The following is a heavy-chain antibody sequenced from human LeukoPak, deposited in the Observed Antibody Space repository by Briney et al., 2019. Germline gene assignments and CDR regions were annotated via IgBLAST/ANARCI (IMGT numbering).Heavy chain of an antibody. D-gene: IGHD6-13*01. Sequence: GGSLRLSCAASGFTFSSYGMHWVRQAPGKGLEWVAVIWYDGSNKYYADSVKGRFTISRDNSKNTLYLQMNSLRAEDTAVYYCARSWVAAAGTDYWGQRTLVTVSS. CDR2: IWYDGSNK. J-gene: IGHJ4*02. CDR1: GFTFSSYG. V-gene: IGHV3-33*01. CDR3: ARSWVAAAGTDY.